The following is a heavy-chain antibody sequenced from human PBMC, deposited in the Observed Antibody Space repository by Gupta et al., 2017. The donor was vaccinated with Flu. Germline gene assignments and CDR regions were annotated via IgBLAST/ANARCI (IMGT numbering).Heavy chain of an antibody. Sequence: AVYGESFSPYYWSWIRQSPEKGLEWIGEINDSGRTKYNPSLKSRVTISVDTSKNQFSLKLNSVTAADTAVYYCARGGFKYYENSSDSPVNFGFWGQGTLVTVSS. J-gene: IGHJ4*02. V-gene: IGHV4-34*01. CDR2: INDSGRT. CDR1: GESFSPYY. CDR3: ARGGFKYYENSSDSPVNFGF. D-gene: IGHD6-25*01.